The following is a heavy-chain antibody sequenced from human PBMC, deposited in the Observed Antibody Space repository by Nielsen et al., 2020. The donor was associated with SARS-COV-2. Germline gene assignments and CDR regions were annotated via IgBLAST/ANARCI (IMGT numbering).Heavy chain of an antibody. CDR1: GGSISSGDYY. CDR3: TRDPSSFAIQEDH. Sequence: ETLSLTCTVSGGSISSGDYYWSWIRQHPGKGLEWVANIKTDGNEQYYVASVEGRFTISRDNAKNAVYLDMNNLRAADTAVYFCTRDPSSFAIQEDHWGQGTRVTVSS. V-gene: IGHV3-7*05. CDR2: IKTDGNEQ. D-gene: IGHD2-21*01. J-gene: IGHJ4*02.